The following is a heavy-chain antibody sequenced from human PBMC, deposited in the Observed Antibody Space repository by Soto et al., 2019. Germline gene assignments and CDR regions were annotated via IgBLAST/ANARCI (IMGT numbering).Heavy chain of an antibody. V-gene: IGHV3-33*01. CDR3: AGRQVAPPTRGAAAARGGMDV. J-gene: IGHJ6*02. CDR1: GFTFNNYG. CDR2: IWNDGSGY. D-gene: IGHD6-13*01. Sequence: QVQLVESGGGVVQPGGSLRLSCAASGFTFNNYGMHWVRQAPGKGLEWVAVIWNDGSGYYYANSVKGRFTISRDNSKNTLYMQMGGLRAEDTAVYFCAGRQVAPPTRGAAAARGGMDVWGHGATVTVSS.